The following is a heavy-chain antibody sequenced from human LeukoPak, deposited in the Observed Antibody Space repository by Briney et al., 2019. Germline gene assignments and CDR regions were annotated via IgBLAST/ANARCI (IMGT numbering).Heavy chain of an antibody. Sequence: GGSLRLSCETSDFAFSNYAMSWVRQAPGRGLEWVSGINYGDGVTYYADSVKGRFTISRDNSKNTLYLQMNSLRVEDTAVYYCAKDRDSRMWYKDAFHIWGLGTMVTVSS. V-gene: IGHV3-23*01. J-gene: IGHJ3*02. CDR2: INYGDGVT. D-gene: IGHD3-22*01. CDR3: AKDRDSRMWYKDAFHI. CDR1: DFAFSNYA.